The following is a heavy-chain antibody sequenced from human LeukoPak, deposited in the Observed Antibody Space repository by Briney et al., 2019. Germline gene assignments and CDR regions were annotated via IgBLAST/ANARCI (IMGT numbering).Heavy chain of an antibody. V-gene: IGHV3-11*01. CDR1: GFTFSDYY. CDR2: ISDSGSIV. D-gene: IGHD3-10*01. J-gene: IGHJ4*02. CDR3: ARDRRFGSGSHSKFDS. Sequence: GGSLRLSCAASGFTFSDYYMSWIRQAPGKGLEWVSQISDSGSIVYYADSVEGRFTISRDNAKSSLYLQMNSLRVEDTAVYYCARDRRFGSGSHSKFDSWGQGALVTVSS.